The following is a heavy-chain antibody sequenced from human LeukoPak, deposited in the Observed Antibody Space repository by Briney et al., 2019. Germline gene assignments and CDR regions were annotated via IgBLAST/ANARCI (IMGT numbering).Heavy chain of an antibody. CDR1: GYSFTSYW. D-gene: IGHD6-13*01. Sequence: GESLQISCKGSGYSFTSYWIGWVRQMPGKGLEWMGIIYPGDSDTRYSPSFQGQVTISADKSISTAYLQWSSLKASDTAMYYCARRGCSWYRADAFDIWGQGTMVTVSS. J-gene: IGHJ3*02. V-gene: IGHV5-51*01. CDR3: ARRGCSWYRADAFDI. CDR2: IYPGDSDT.